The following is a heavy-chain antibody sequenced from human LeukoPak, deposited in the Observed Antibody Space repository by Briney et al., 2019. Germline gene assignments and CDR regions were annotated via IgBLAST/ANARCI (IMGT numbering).Heavy chain of an antibody. Sequence: GGSLRLSCAASGFTFSSYGMHWVRQAPGKGLEWVAVISYDGSNKYYADSVKGRFTISRDNSKNTLYLQMNSLRAEDTAVYYCAKDTDYYDSSGPNFDYWGQGTLVTVSS. CDR3: AKDTDYYDSSGPNFDY. D-gene: IGHD3-22*01. CDR1: GFTFSSYG. V-gene: IGHV3-30*18. CDR2: ISYDGSNK. J-gene: IGHJ4*02.